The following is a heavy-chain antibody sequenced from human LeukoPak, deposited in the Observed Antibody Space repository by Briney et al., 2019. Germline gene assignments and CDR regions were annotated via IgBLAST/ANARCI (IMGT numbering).Heavy chain of an antibody. CDR3: ARRDYSDSGSGY. Sequence: KVSCKASGGTFSSYAISWVRQAPGQGLEWMGGIIYPGDSDTRYSPSFQGRVTISADKSISTAYLQWSSLKASDTAMYYCARRDYSDSGSGYWGQGTLVTVSS. J-gene: IGHJ4*02. D-gene: IGHD3-10*01. CDR2: IYPGDSDT. V-gene: IGHV5-51*01. CDR1: GGTFSSYA.